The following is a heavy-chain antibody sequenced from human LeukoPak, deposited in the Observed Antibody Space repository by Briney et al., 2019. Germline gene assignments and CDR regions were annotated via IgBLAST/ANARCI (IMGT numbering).Heavy chain of an antibody. Sequence: GGSLRLSCAASGFTFSSYRMNWVRQARGKARVGGSYISSSSSTIYYADSVKGRFTISRDNAKNSLYLQMNSLRAEDTAVYYCARVGYSASDAFDIWGQGTMVTVSS. CDR3: ARVGYSASDAFDI. V-gene: IGHV3-48*01. CDR1: GFTFSSYR. D-gene: IGHD3-16*02. J-gene: IGHJ3*02. CDR2: ISSSSSTI.